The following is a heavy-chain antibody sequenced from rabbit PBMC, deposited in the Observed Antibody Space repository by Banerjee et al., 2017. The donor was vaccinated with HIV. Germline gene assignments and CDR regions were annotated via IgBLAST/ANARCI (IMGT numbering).Heavy chain of an antibody. Sequence: QEQLEESGGDLVKPGASLTLTCTASGFSFSSSYYMCWVRQAPGKGLEWIACIYAGSSGDTYYASWAKGRFTISKTSSTTVTLQMTSLTAADTATYFCARGSRYYSYGDADYAYVIGDFNLWGPGTLVTVS. J-gene: IGHJ4*01. D-gene: IGHD6-1*01. CDR2: IYAGSSGDT. CDR3: ARGSRYYSYGDADYAYVIGDFNL. CDR1: GFSFSSSYY. V-gene: IGHV1S45*01.